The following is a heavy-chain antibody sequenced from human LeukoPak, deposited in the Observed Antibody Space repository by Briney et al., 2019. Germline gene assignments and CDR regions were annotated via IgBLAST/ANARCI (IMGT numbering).Heavy chain of an antibody. Sequence: SETLSLTCTVSSYSISSGYYWGWIRQPPGKGLEWIGSIYYSGNTYYNPSLKSRVTISVDTSKNQFSLKLSSATAADTAVYYCARVPHGETIFGVVLYWFDPWGQGTLVTVSS. D-gene: IGHD3-3*01. CDR2: IYYSGNT. CDR3: ARVPHGETIFGVVLYWFDP. CDR1: SYSISSGYY. J-gene: IGHJ5*02. V-gene: IGHV4-38-2*02.